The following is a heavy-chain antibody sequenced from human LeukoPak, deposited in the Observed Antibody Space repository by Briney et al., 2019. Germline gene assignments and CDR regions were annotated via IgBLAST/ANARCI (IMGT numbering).Heavy chain of an antibody. Sequence: SQTLSLTCTVSGASISSSRSGWSWIRQPAGRGLEGIVRIYTSGTTNYSPSLESPVTISADTYKNNFSLKLSSVTAAATAVYYCGRGLLLNYYNFDCFDYWGQGTLVTVSS. CDR2: IYTSGTT. CDR1: GASISSSRSG. D-gene: IGHD3-22*01. V-gene: IGHV4-61*02. J-gene: IGHJ4*02. CDR3: GRGLLLNYYNFDCFDY.